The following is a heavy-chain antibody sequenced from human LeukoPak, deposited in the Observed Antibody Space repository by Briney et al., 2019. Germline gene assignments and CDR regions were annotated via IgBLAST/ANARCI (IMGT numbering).Heavy chain of an antibody. CDR3: ARAARGGGTDYFDY. Sequence: SETLSLTCTVSGGSIRSYYWSWIRQPPGKGLEWIGYIYYSGSTNYNPSLKSRVTISVDTSKNQFSLKLSSVTAADTAVYYCARAARGGGTDYFDYWGQGTLVTVSS. D-gene: IGHD1-1*01. V-gene: IGHV4-59*01. CDR1: GGSIRSYY. J-gene: IGHJ4*02. CDR2: IYYSGST.